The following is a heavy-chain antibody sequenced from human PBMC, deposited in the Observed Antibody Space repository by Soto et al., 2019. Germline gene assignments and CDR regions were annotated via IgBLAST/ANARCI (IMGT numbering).Heavy chain of an antibody. CDR1: GFTFNTYA. V-gene: IGHV3-23*01. D-gene: IGHD6-13*01. Sequence: GGSLRLSCAGSGFTFNTYAMTWVRQAPGKGLEWVSMISDSGCTYYSGSVRGRFTISRDNSKSTLYLQMNSLRADDTAIYYCAKHWGTPAPDDYWGQGTLVTVSS. CDR3: AKHWGTPAPDDY. CDR2: ISDSGCT. J-gene: IGHJ4*02.